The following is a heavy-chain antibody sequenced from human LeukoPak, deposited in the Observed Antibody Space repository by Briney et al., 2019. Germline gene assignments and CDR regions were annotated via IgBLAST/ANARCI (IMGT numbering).Heavy chain of an antibody. CDR3: ARVSSGYDSLDY. CDR1: GYSISSGYY. CDR2: IYDSGSN. D-gene: IGHD5-12*01. Sequence: SETLSLTCTGSGYSISSGYYWGWIRQPPGEGLEWIGGIYDSGSNYYNPSLKSRVTISVATSKNQFSLKLSSVTAADTAVYYCARVSSGYDSLDYWGQGTLVTVSS. V-gene: IGHV4-38-2*02. J-gene: IGHJ4*02.